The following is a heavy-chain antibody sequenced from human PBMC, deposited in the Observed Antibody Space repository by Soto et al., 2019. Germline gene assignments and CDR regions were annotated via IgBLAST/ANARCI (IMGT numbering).Heavy chain of an antibody. CDR1: GGTFSSYT. CDR2: INPSGGST. CDR3: ARDGPIPLVGGIVVVPDAFDI. D-gene: IGHD2-21*01. J-gene: IGHJ3*02. Sequence: ASVKVSCKASGGTFSSYTISWVRQAPGQGLEWMGIINPSGGSTSYAQKFQGRVTMTRDTSTSTVYMELSSLRSEDTAVYYCARDGPIPLVGGIVVVPDAFDIWGQGTMVTVSS. V-gene: IGHV1-46*03.